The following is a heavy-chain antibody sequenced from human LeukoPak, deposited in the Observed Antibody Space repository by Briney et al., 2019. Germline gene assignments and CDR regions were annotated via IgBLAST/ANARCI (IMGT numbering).Heavy chain of an antibody. D-gene: IGHD3-10*01. V-gene: IGHV3-23*01. CDR1: GISLSNYA. CDR2: ISERGGST. CDR3: AKRGVVIRGILVIGYHQEAYHYDF. Sequence: LSGGSLRLSCVVSGISLSNYAMTWVRQAPGKGLEWVSYISERGGSTTYADSVKGRFTISRDTSLNTLYLQMNNLRAEDTAVYFCAKRGVVIRGILVIGYHQEAYHYDFWGQGVLVTVSS. J-gene: IGHJ4*02.